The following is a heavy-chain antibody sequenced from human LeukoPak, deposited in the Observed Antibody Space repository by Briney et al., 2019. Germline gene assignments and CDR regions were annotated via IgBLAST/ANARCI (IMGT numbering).Heavy chain of an antibody. CDR2: TYYRSKWHY. J-gene: IGHJ4*02. CDR3: ASDSYDFWSGYSARAGFDY. V-gene: IGHV6-1*01. Sequence: SQTLSLTCVISGDSVSINIGAWNWIRQSPSGGLEWLGRTYYRSKWHYDYAASVKSRIAINPDTSKNQFSLQLNSVTPEDTAVYYCASDSYDFWSGYSARAGFDYWGQGILVTVSS. D-gene: IGHD3-3*01. CDR1: GDSVSINIGA.